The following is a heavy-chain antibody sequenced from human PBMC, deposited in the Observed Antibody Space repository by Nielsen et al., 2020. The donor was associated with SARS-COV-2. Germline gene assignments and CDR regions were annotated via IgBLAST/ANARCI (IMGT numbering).Heavy chain of an antibody. CDR3: ARGARGIAVAGDNWFDP. Sequence: SETLSLTCAVYGGSFSGYYWSWIRQPPGKGLEWIGEINHSGSTNYNPSLKSRVTISLDTSKNQFSLKLSSVTAADTAVYYCARGARGIAVAGDNWFDPWGQGTLVTVSS. CDR2: INHSGST. CDR1: GGSFSGYY. V-gene: IGHV4-34*01. D-gene: IGHD6-19*01. J-gene: IGHJ5*02.